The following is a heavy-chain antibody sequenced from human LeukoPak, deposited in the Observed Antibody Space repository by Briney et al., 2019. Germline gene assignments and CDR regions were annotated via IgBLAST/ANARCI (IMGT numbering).Heavy chain of an antibody. D-gene: IGHD3-10*01. CDR3: ARDNYYGSGRYFDY. J-gene: IGHJ4*02. CDR2: IYYSGTT. V-gene: IGHV4-59*12. CDR1: GGSISSYY. Sequence: SETLSLTCTVSGGSISSYYWSWIRQPPGKGLEWIGYIYYSGTTNYNPSLKSRVTISVDTSKNQFSLKLSSVTAADTAVYYCARDNYYGSGRYFDYWGQGTLVTVSS.